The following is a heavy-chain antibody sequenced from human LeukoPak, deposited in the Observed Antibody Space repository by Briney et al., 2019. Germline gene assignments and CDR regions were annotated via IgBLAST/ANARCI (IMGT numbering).Heavy chain of an antibody. D-gene: IGHD3-22*01. CDR1: GYSISSGYY. J-gene: IGHJ4*02. V-gene: IGHV3-15*01. CDR2: IKSKTDGGTT. CDR3: TTYYYDSSGYYELSYFDY. Sequence: ETLSLTCTVSGYSISSGYYWGWIRQPPGKGLEWVGRIKSKTDGGTTDYAAPVKGRFTISRDDSKNTLYLQMNSLKTEDTAVYYCTTYYYDSSGYYELSYFDYWGQGTLVTVSS.